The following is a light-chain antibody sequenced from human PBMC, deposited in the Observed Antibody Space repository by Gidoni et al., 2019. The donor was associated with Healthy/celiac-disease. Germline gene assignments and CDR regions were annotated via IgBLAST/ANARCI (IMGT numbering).Light chain of an antibody. V-gene: IGKV3-11*01. CDR1: QIVSSY. J-gene: IGKJ4*01. Sequence: EIVLTQSPATLSLSPGERATLSCRASQIVSSYLAWYQHKPGQAPRLLIYDASNRATGIPARFSGSGSGTDFTLTISSLEPEDFAVYYCQQRSNWPPRLTFGGGTKVEIK. CDR2: DAS. CDR3: QQRSNWPPRLT.